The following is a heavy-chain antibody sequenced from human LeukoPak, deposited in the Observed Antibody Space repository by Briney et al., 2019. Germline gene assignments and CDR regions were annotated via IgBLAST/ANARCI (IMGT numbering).Heavy chain of an antibody. CDR3: ARVPYVGFGELLLNWYFDL. CDR1: GGSISSYY. Sequence: SETLSLTCTVSGGSISSYYWSWIRQPPGKGLEWIGYIYYSGSTNYNPSLKSRVTISVDASKNQFSLKLSSVTAADTAVYYCARVPYVGFGELLLNWYFDLWGRGTLVTVSS. D-gene: IGHD3-10*01. CDR2: IYYSGST. J-gene: IGHJ2*01. V-gene: IGHV4-59*01.